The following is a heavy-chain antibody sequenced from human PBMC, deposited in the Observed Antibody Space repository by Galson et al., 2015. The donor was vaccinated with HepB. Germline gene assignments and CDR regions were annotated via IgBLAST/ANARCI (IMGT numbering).Heavy chain of an antibody. Sequence: SVKVSCKASGSTFTGYYMHWVRQAPGQGLEWMGWINPNSGGTNYAQKFQGRVTMTRDTSISTAYMELSRLRSDDTAVYYCARDPYGDYGVPNWYFDLWGRGTLVTVSS. CDR3: ARDPYGDYGVPNWYFDL. V-gene: IGHV1-2*02. J-gene: IGHJ2*01. CDR1: GSTFTGYY. D-gene: IGHD4-17*01. CDR2: INPNSGGT.